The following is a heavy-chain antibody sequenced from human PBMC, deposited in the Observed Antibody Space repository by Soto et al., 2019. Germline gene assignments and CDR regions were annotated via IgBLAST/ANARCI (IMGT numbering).Heavy chain of an antibody. CDR2: ISAYNGKT. V-gene: IGHV1-18*01. Sequence: QVQLVQSGGEVKKPGASVKLSCTASGYTFTSYGISWVRQAPGQGLEWMGWISAYNGKTNYAQNVQGRVTRTKDTCTRTAYVDLRSLRSDDTAVYYCARGGDVNYYHGLDVWGQGTTVTVSS. D-gene: IGHD5-12*01. CDR1: GYTFTSYG. CDR3: ARGGDVNYYHGLDV. J-gene: IGHJ6*02.